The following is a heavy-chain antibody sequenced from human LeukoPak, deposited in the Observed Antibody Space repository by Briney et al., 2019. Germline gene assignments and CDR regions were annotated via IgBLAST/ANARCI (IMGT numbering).Heavy chain of an antibody. CDR2: IKQDGGEK. V-gene: IGHV3-7*03. CDR1: GFTFSTYW. CDR3: ARDNPFGGY. D-gene: IGHD3-16*01. J-gene: IGHJ4*02. Sequence: GGSLRLSCAASGFTFSTYWMSWVRQAPGKGLEWVASIKQDGGEKNYVDSVKGRFTISRDNAKNSLYLQMNSLRAEDTALYYCARDNPFGGYWGQGTLVTVSS.